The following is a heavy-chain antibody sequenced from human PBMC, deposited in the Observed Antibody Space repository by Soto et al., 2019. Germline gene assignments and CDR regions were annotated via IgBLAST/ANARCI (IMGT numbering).Heavy chain of an antibody. D-gene: IGHD5-12*01. CDR3: ARSGYGSDY. V-gene: IGHV1-18*01. Sequence: ASVKVSCKASGYTFTSYGISWVRQAPGQGLEWMGWISAYYGNTNYAQKFQGRVTITADKSTSTAYMELSSLRSEDTAVYYCARSGYGSDYWGKGTLVTVYS. CDR1: GYTFTSYG. J-gene: IGHJ4*02. CDR2: ISAYYGNT.